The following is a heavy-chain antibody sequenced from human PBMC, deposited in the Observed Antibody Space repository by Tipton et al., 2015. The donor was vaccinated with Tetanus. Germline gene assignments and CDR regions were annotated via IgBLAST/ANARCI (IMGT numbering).Heavy chain of an antibody. Sequence: TLSLTCTVAGDSISSGGYYWNWVRQNPGKGLEWLGYIFSGGTTFYSPSLNGRVSTSLDTSKNLFALRLASVTAADTAVYYCARDRHPYRISGAFRGNDALDIWGPGALVTVSS. D-gene: IGHD1-26*01. CDR3: ARDRHPYRISGAFRGNDALDI. CDR2: IFSGGTT. J-gene: IGHJ3*02. V-gene: IGHV4-31*03. CDR1: GDSISSGGYY.